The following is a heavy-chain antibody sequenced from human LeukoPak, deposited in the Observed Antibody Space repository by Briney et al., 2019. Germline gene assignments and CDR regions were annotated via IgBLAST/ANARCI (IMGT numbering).Heavy chain of an antibody. CDR2: ISYDGSNK. CDR3: AKDRVGYCSGGSCYSEAYWFDP. J-gene: IGHJ5*02. CDR1: GFTFSYYT. V-gene: IGHV3-30-3*01. Sequence: GGSLRLSCAASGFTFSYYTMHWVRQAPGKGLEWVAVISYDGSNKYYADSVKGRFTISRDNSKNTLYLQMNSLRAEDTAVYYCAKDRVGYCSGGSCYSEAYWFDPWGQGTLVTVSS. D-gene: IGHD2-15*01.